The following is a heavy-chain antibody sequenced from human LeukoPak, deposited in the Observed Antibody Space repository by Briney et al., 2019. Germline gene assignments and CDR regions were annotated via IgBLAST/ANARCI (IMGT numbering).Heavy chain of an antibody. CDR1: GVSISSSSYF. D-gene: IGHD3-16*01. CDR2: IYTRGNT. CDR3: ARGYASDWGSTDY. Sequence: PSVTLSFTCTVSGVSISSSSYFWRWLRQPAGKGLGWIGRIYTRGNTNYNPSLKSRVTISVDTSKNQFPLKLSSVTAADTAVYYCARGYASDWGSTDYWGQGALVTVPA. J-gene: IGHJ4*02. V-gene: IGHV4-61*02.